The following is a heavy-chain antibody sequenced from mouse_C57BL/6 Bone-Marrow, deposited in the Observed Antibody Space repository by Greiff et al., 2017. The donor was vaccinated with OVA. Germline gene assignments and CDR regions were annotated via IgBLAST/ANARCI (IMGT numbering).Heavy chain of an antibody. Sequence: EVQGVESGGGLVQPGGSLKLSCAASGFTFSDYGMAWVRQAPRKGPEWVAFISNLAYSIYYADTVTGRFTISRENAKNTLYLEMSSLRSEDTAMYYCARRGYYGRWYFDVWGTGTTVTVSS. D-gene: IGHD1-1*01. CDR3: ARRGYYGRWYFDV. J-gene: IGHJ1*03. CDR2: ISNLAYSI. V-gene: IGHV5-15*01. CDR1: GFTFSDYG.